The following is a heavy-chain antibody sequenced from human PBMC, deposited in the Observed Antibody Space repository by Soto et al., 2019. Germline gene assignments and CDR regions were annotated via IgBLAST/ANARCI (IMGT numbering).Heavy chain of an antibody. V-gene: IGHV4-61*01. CDR2: IYYSGST. CDR1: GGSVSSGSYY. Sequence: QVQLQESGPGLVKSSETLSLTCTVSGGSVSSGSYYWSWIRQPPGKALEWIGNIYYSGSTNYNPSLRSPVTISVDTSKNQFSLRLTSVTAADTAVYYCASLSPGRYYSDYWGQGILVTVSS. D-gene: IGHD3-10*01. J-gene: IGHJ4*02. CDR3: ASLSPGRYYSDY.